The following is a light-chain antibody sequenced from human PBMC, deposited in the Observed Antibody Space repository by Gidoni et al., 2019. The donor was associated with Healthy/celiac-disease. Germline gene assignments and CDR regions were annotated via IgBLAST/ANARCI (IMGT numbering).Light chain of an antibody. Sequence: EAVLTQSPATLSLSPGARATLSCRASQSVSSYLAWYQQKPGQAPRPLIYDASNRATGIPAGFSGSGSGTDFTLTISSLEPEDFAVYYCQQRSNSFGGGTKVEIK. CDR2: DAS. CDR1: QSVSSY. V-gene: IGKV3-11*01. J-gene: IGKJ4*01. CDR3: QQRSNS.